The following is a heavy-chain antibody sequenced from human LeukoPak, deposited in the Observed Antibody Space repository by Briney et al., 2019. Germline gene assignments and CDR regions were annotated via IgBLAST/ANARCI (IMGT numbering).Heavy chain of an antibody. CDR2: ISGSGGST. CDR3: AKYRGAIPYWYFDL. D-gene: IGHD2-2*02. J-gene: IGHJ2*01. V-gene: IGHV3-23*01. CDR1: GFTFSSYA. Sequence: PGGSLRLSRAASGFTFSSYAMSWVRQAPGKGLEWVSAISGSGGSTYYADSVKGRFTISRDNSKNTLYLQMNSLRAEDTAVYYCAKYRGAIPYWYFDLWGRGTLVTVSS.